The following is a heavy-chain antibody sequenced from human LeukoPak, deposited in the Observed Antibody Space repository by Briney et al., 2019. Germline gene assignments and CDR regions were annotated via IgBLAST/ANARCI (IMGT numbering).Heavy chain of an antibody. CDR1: GGTFSSYA. J-gene: IGHJ4*01. D-gene: IGHD3-22*01. Sequence: SVKVSCKASGGTFSSYAISWVRQAPGQGLEWMGGIIPIFGTANYAQKFQGRVTITADESTSTAYMELSSLRSEDTAVYYCASNYYDSSGYNYWGQEPWSPSPQ. CDR3: ASNYYDSSGYNY. CDR2: IIPIFGTA. V-gene: IGHV1-69*13.